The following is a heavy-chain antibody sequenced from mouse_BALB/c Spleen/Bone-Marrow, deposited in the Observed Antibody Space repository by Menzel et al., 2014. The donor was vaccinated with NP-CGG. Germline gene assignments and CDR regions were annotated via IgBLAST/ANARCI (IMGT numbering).Heavy chain of an antibody. J-gene: IGHJ3*01. CDR2: INPSNGGT. V-gene: IGHV1S81*02. CDR3: TREGDSPYAY. D-gene: IGHD2-13*01. CDR1: GYTFTSYY. Sequence: VQLHQSGAELVKPGASVKLSCKASGYTFTSYYMYWVKQRPGQGLVWIGEINPSNGGTKFNEKFKNKATPTVDKTSSTAYMQHSSQKSEDSAVYYCTREGDSPYAYWGQGTLVTVSA.